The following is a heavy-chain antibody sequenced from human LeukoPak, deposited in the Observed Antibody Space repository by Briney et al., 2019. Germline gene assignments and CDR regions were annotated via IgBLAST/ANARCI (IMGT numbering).Heavy chain of an antibody. CDR3: ARRDSTGWYYFDY. Sequence: PGGSLRLSCAASGFTLSSNYMSWVRQAPGKGLEWVAVIYGGGSTYYADSVKGRFTISRDNSKNTVYLQMNSLRAEDTAVYYCARRDSTGWYYFDYWGQGTLVTISS. J-gene: IGHJ4*02. V-gene: IGHV3-53*01. CDR2: IYGGGST. CDR1: GFTLSSNY. D-gene: IGHD6-19*01.